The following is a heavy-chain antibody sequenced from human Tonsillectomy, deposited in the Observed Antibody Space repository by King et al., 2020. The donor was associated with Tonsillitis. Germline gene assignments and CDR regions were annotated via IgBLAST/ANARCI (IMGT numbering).Heavy chain of an antibody. CDR1: GFTFSSYA. Sequence: VQLVESGGGVVQPARSLRLSCAASGFTFSSYAMHWVRQAPGKGLEWVAVISYDGGDKYYADSVKGRFTISRDNSKNTLYLQMNSLRAEDTAVYYCARATDYYYGMDVWGQGTTVTVSS. CDR3: ARATDYYYGMDV. D-gene: IGHD4-17*01. J-gene: IGHJ6*02. V-gene: IGHV3-30*04. CDR2: ISYDGGDK.